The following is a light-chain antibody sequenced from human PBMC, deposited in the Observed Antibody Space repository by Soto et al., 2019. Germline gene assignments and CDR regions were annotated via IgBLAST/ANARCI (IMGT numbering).Light chain of an antibody. CDR2: RAS. Sequence: EIVLTQSPCTLSLSPGERATLACRASQSVSSDYLAWYQQKPGQTPKVLSYRASSRATGIPDRFSGSGSGTDFTLTISRLEPEDFAVYYCQQYGSSPLTFGGGTKVEIK. J-gene: IGKJ4*01. CDR1: QSVSSDY. V-gene: IGKV3-20*01. CDR3: QQYGSSPLT.